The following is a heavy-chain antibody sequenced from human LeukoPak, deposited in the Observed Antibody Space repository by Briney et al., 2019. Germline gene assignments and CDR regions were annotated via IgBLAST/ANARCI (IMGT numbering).Heavy chain of an antibody. D-gene: IGHD2-2*02. J-gene: IGHJ4*02. CDR2: VRGSGTNA. Sequence: PGGSLRLSCAASGFIFRSHAMSWVRQAPGKGLEWVSSVRGSGTNAIYADSVKGRFTISRDNSKNTLYLQMNSLRAEDTALYYCASAGPGPYPFDYWGQGTLVTVSS. CDR3: ASAGPGPYPFDY. V-gene: IGHV3-23*01. CDR1: GFIFRSHA.